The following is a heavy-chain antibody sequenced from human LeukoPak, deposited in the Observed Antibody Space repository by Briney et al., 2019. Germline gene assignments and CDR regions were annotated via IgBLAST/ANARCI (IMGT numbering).Heavy chain of an antibody. V-gene: IGHV4-34*01. J-gene: IGHJ6*02. CDR2: INHSGST. CDR1: GGSFSGYY. D-gene: IGHD3-9*01. Sequence: PSETLSLTCAVYGGSFSGYYWSWIRQPPGKGLEWIGEINHSGSTNYNPSLKSRVTISVDTSKNQFSLKLSSVTAADTAVYYCARDLDLILTGYDGMDVWGQGTTVTVSS. CDR3: ARDLDLILTGYDGMDV.